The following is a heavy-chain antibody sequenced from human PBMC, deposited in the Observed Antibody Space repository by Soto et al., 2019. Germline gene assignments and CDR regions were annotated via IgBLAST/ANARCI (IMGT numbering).Heavy chain of an antibody. V-gene: IGHV1-69*08. CDR2: IIPMFGIA. Sequence: QVQLVQSGAEVKKPGSSVKVSCKGSGGNRYTITWVRQAPGQGLEWMGRIIPMFGIATYAQNFQGRVTISADKSTSTPYMELSSLRSEDTAVYYCARDSGRSDVVPAAISAMHVWGQGTTVTVSS. CDR1: GGNRYT. CDR3: ARDSGRSDVVPAAISAMHV. D-gene: IGHD2-2*01. J-gene: IGHJ6*02.